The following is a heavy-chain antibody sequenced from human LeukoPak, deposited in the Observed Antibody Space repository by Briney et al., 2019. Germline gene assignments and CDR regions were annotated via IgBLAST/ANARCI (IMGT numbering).Heavy chain of an antibody. CDR1: GYSISSGYY. CDR2: IYHSGST. V-gene: IGHV4-38-2*02. CDR3: ASAVKPYYFDY. J-gene: IGHJ4*02. Sequence: SETLSLTCTVSGYSISSGYYWGWIRQPPGKGLEWIGSIYHSGSTYYNPSLKSRVTISVDTSKNQFSLKLSSVTAADTAVYYCASAVKPYYFDYWGQGTLVTVSS.